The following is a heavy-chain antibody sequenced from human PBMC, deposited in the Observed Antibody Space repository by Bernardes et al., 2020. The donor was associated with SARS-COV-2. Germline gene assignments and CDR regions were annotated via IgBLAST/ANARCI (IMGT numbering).Heavy chain of an antibody. J-gene: IGHJ4*02. CDR2: IRQDGSDQ. V-gene: IGHV3-7*01. CDR1: GFTFSSYW. CDR3: ARYSRSIPSY. D-gene: IGHD1-26*01. Sequence: GGSLSLSCAASGFTFSSYWMSWVRHSPGKGLEWVANIRQDGSDQQYVDSVKGRFTISRDNAKDSLFLQMNSLRAEDTAVYYCARYSRSIPSYWGRGTLVTVSS.